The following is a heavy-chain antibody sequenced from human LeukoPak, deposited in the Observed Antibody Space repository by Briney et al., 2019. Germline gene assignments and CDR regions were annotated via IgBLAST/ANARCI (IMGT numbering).Heavy chain of an antibody. J-gene: IGHJ5*02. CDR3: ARVYGSGSYSPNWFDP. D-gene: IGHD3-10*01. V-gene: IGHV1-2*02. Sequence: GASVKVSCKASGYTFTGYYMHWVRQAPGQGLEWMGWINPNSGGTNYARKFQGRVTMTRDTSISTAYMELRSLRSDDTAVYYCARVYGSGSYSPNWFDPWGQGTLVTVSS. CDR1: GYTFTGYY. CDR2: INPNSGGT.